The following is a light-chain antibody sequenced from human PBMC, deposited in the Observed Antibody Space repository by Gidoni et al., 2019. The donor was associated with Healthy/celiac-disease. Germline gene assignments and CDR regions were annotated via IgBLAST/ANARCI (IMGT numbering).Light chain of an antibody. CDR1: SSDDGSYNL. J-gene: IGLJ1*01. V-gene: IGLV2-23*02. CDR3: CSYAGSSTLYV. Sequence: QSALTQPASVSGSPGQSITISCTGTSSDDGSYNLVSWYHQHPGKAPKLMIYEVSKRPSGVSNRFSGSKSGNTASLTSSGPQAEDEADYYCCSYAGSSTLYVFGTGTKVTVL. CDR2: EVS.